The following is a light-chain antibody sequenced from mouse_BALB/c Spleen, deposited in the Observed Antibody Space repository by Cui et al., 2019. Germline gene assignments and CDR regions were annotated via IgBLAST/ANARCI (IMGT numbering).Light chain of an antibody. V-gene: IGKV17-121*01. CDR1: TDIDDD. Sequence: ETTVTQSPASLSMAIGAKVTLSCITSTDIDDDMNWYQQKPGEPPKLHSSEGDPLRPGVPSRFASSGYGTDFVFTIENMLSEDVADYYCLQSDNLPFTFGAGTKLEIK. CDR3: LQSDNLPFT. J-gene: IGKJ4*01. CDR2: EGD.